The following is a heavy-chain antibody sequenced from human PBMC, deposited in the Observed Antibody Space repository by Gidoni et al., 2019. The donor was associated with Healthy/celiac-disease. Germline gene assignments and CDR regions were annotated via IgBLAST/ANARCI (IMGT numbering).Heavy chain of an antibody. CDR1: GGTFSSYA. CDR2: IIPIFGTA. J-gene: IGHJ2*01. Sequence: QVQLVQSGAEVKKPGSSVKVSCKASGGTFSSYAISWVRQAPGQGLEWMGGIIPIFGTANYAQKFQGRVTITADESTSTAYMELSSLRSEDTAVYYCATERLAAAGTGGYFDLWGRGTLVTVSS. D-gene: IGHD6-13*01. V-gene: IGHV1-69*01. CDR3: ATERLAAAGTGGYFDL.